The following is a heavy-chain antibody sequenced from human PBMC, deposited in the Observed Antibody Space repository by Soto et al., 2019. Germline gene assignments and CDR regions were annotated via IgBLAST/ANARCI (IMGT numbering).Heavy chain of an antibody. CDR3: AQDTYYYDNRGYYVFQY. J-gene: IGHJ4*02. V-gene: IGHV3-30*18. CDR2: LSYGAGNK. CDR1: GLTFSSYG. Sequence: QVQLVESGGGVVQPGRSLRLSCAVSGLTFSSYGMHWVRQAPGKGLEWVAVLSYGAGNKTYAESVKGRFTISRDNSKNTLYLQMNSLRAEDTALYYCAQDTYYYDNRGYYVFQYWGQGTLVTVSS. D-gene: IGHD3-22*01.